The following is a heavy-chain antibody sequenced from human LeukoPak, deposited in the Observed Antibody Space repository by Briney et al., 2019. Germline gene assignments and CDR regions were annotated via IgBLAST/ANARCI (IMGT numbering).Heavy chain of an antibody. CDR2: INHSGST. D-gene: IGHD1-1*01. Sequence: SETLSLTCGVYGGSFSGYYWSWIRQPPGKGLEWIGEINHSGSTNYNPSLKSRVTISVDTSKNQFSLKLSSVTAADTAVYYCARAGGAGTTEYFDYWGQGTLVTVS. J-gene: IGHJ4*02. CDR1: GGSFSGYY. CDR3: ARAGGAGTTEYFDY. V-gene: IGHV4-34*01.